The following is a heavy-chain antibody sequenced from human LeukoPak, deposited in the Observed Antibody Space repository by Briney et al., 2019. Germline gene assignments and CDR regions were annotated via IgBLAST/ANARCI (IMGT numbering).Heavy chain of an antibody. CDR2: IYYSGST. V-gene: IGHV4-59*12. J-gene: IGHJ6*02. CDR3: AREPEYYYDSSGYSYYYYGMDV. CDR1: GGSFSSSY. Sequence: SETLSLICTVSGGSFSSSYWSWVRQPPGKGLEWIAYIYYSGSTYYNPSLKSRVTISVDTSKNQFSLKLSSVTAADTAVYYCAREPEYYYDSSGYSYYYYGMDVWGQGTTVTVSS. D-gene: IGHD3-22*01.